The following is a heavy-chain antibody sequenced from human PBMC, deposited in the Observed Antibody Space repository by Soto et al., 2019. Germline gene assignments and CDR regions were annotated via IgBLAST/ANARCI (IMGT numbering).Heavy chain of an antibody. J-gene: IGHJ4*02. D-gene: IGHD1-26*01. V-gene: IGHV3-30-3*01. Sequence: QVQLVESGGGVVQPGRSLRLSCAASGFTFSSYAMHWVRQAPGKGLEWVAVISYDGSNKYYADSVKGRFTIFRDNSKNTLYLQMNSLRAEDTAVYYCAREWELLGTFDYWGQGTLVTVSS. CDR2: ISYDGSNK. CDR1: GFTFSSYA. CDR3: AREWELLGTFDY.